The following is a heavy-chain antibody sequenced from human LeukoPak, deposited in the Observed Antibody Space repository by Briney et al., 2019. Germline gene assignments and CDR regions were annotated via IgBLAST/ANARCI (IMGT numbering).Heavy chain of an antibody. CDR2: IYSGGST. D-gene: IGHD1-26*01. CDR1: GFTVSSNY. Sequence: PGGSLRLSSAASGFTVSSNYMSWVRQAPGKGLEWVSVIYSGGSTYYADSVKGRFTISRDNSKNTLYLQMNSLRAEDTAVYYCARDLGELGDYWGQGTLVTVSS. CDR3: ARDLGELGDY. V-gene: IGHV3-66*01. J-gene: IGHJ4*02.